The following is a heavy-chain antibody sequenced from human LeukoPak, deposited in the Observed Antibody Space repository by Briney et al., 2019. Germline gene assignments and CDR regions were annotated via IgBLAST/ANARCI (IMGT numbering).Heavy chain of an antibody. CDR3: ASMTAAAGTRPFDY. D-gene: IGHD6-13*01. Sequence: GASVKVSCKASGYTFTSYDINWVRQATGQGLEWMGWMNPNSGSTGYAQKFQGRVTMTRNTSISTAYMELSSLRSEDTAVYYCASMTAAAGTRPFDYWGQGTLVTVSS. V-gene: IGHV1-8*01. CDR1: GYTFTSYD. J-gene: IGHJ4*02. CDR2: MNPNSGST.